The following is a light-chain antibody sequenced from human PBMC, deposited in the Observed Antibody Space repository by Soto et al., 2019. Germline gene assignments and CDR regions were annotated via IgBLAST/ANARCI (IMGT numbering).Light chain of an antibody. CDR2: DAT. V-gene: IGKV3-11*01. CDR1: QSVGSD. J-gene: IGKJ4*01. CDR3: QQRTNWPLT. Sequence: VLTQSPSTLSLSPGERATLSCRASQSVGSDLAWYQQKPGQSPRLLIYDATNRVTGIPPRFSGSGSGTDFTLTIISLEPEDFALYYCQQRTNWPLTFGGGTKVDIK.